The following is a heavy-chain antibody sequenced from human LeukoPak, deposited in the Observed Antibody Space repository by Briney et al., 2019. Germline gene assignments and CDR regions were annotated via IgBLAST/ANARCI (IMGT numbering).Heavy chain of an antibody. CDR2: IYYTGTT. V-gene: IGHV4-59*02. Sequence: SETLSLTCTVSVASASIHYWTGVRQPPGKGLGCIGYIYYTGTTNYNPSLQSRLTISVDTSQNPVPLRLSSVTAADTDVYYCARENYDFWSGYYSSDNSYYLDVWGKGTTVIVSS. D-gene: IGHD3-3*01. CDR3: ARENYDFWSGYYSSDNSYYLDV. CDR1: VASASIHY. J-gene: IGHJ6*03.